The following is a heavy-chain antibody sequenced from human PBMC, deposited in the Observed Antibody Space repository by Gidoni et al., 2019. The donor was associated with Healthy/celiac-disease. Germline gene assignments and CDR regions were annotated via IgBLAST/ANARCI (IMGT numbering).Heavy chain of an antibody. CDR1: GFTFSSYG. V-gene: IGHV3-33*08. CDR3: ARDREGYCSGGSCVKVYWYFDL. CDR2: IWYDGSNK. J-gene: IGHJ2*01. D-gene: IGHD2-15*01. Sequence: QVQLVESGGGVVQPGRSLRLSCAASGFTFSSYGMHWVRQAPGKGLEWVAVIWYDGSNKYYADSVKGRFTISRDNSKNTLYLQMNSLRAEDTAVYYCARDREGYCSGGSCVKVYWYFDLWGRGTLVTVSS.